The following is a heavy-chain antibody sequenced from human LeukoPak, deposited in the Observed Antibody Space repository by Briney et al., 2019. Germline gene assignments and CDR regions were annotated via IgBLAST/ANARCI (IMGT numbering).Heavy chain of an antibody. D-gene: IGHD3-3*01. CDR2: TIPIFGIA. CDR3: ARAPGYDFWSGYLEFDP. V-gene: IGHV1-69*04. Sequence: SVKVSCKASGGTFSSYAISWVRQAPGQGLEWMGRTIPIFGIANYAQKFQGRVTITADKSTSTAYMELSSLRSEDTAVYYCARAPGYDFWSGYLEFDPWGQGTLVTVSS. J-gene: IGHJ5*02. CDR1: GGTFSSYA.